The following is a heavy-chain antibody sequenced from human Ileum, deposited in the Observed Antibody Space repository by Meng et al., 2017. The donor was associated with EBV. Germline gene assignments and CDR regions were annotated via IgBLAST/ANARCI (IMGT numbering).Heavy chain of an antibody. Sequence: VLLQESGPGLVKPSGTLSRTCAVSGGSISSSNWWSWVRQPPGKGLEWIGKIYHSGITIYNPSLKSRVPMSVDNSKNQFSLKLNSMTAADTAVYYCARDPTGGEDHQRVWGQGTLVTVSS. V-gene: IGHV4-4*02. D-gene: IGHD1-14*01. CDR1: GGSISSSNW. CDR2: IYHSGIT. J-gene: IGHJ4*02. CDR3: ARDPTGGEDHQRV.